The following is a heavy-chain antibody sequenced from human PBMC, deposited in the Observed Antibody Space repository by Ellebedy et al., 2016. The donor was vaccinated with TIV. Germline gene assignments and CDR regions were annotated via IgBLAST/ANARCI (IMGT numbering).Heavy chain of an antibody. CDR2: ISSSSSTI. J-gene: IGHJ5*02. V-gene: IGHV3-48*04. Sequence: GESLKISXAASGFTFSSYSMNWVRQAPGKGLEWVSYISSSSSTIYYADSVKGRFTISRDNAKNSLYLQMNSLRAEDTAVYYCARDGSLSIYYDILTGQNWFDPWGQGTLVTVSS. CDR1: GFTFSSYS. CDR3: ARDGSLSIYYDILTGQNWFDP. D-gene: IGHD3-9*01.